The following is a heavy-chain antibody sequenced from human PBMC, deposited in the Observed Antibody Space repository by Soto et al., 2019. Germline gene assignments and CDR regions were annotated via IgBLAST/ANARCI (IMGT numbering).Heavy chain of an antibody. CDR3: ARPHTYYYDTSGYPLDY. V-gene: IGHV3-33*01. J-gene: IGHJ4*02. CDR2: IWYDGSNK. Sequence: PGGSLRLSCAASGFTFSTYGMHWVRQAPAKGLEWVAVIWYDGSNKYYADSVRGRFTISRDNSKNTVYLQMNSLRAEDTAVYYCARPHTYYYDTSGYPLDYWGQGTLVTVSS. CDR1: GFTFSTYG. D-gene: IGHD3-22*01.